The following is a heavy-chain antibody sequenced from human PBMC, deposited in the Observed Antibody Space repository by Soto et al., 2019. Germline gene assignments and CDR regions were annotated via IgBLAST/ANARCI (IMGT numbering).Heavy chain of an antibody. CDR1: GFTFSTYA. CDR3: AKERGSYPIKNAFDI. Sequence: PGGSLRLSCAASGFTFSTYAMSWVRQAPGKGLEWVSGISGSGGSTYYADSVKGRFTISRDNSKNTLYLQMNSLRAEDTAIYYCAKERGSYPIKNAFDIWGQGTMVTVSS. J-gene: IGHJ3*02. V-gene: IGHV3-23*01. D-gene: IGHD1-26*01. CDR2: ISGSGGST.